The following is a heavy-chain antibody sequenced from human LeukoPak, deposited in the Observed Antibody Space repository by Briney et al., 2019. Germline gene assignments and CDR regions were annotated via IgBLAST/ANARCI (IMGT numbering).Heavy chain of an antibody. CDR3: AQGAGELWFGED. Sequence: GGSLRLSCAASGFTFSSYGMHWVRQAPGKGLEWVAFIRYDGSNKYYADSVKGRFTISRDNSKNTLYLQMNSLRAEDTAVYYCAQGAGELWFGEDWGQGTLVTVSS. D-gene: IGHD3-10*01. CDR1: GFTFSSYG. CDR2: IRYDGSNK. V-gene: IGHV3-30*02. J-gene: IGHJ4*02.